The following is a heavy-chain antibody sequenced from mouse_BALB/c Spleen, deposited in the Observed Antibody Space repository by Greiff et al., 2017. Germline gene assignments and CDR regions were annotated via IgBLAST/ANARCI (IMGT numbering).Heavy chain of an antibody. V-gene: IGHV5-6*01. J-gene: IGHJ2*01. CDR2: ISSGGSYT. CDR3: ARGEGASFDY. CDR1: GFTFSSYG. Sequence: EVQVVESGGDLVKPGGSLKLSCAASGFTFSSYGMSWVRQTPDKRLEWVATISSGGSYTYYPDSVKGRFTISRDNAKNTLYLQMSSLKSEDTAMYYCARGEGASFDYWGQGTTLTVSS. D-gene: IGHD3-1*01.